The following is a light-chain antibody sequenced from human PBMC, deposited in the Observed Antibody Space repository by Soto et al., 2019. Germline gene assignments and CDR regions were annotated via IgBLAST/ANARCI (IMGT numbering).Light chain of an antibody. CDR1: QSVSSSY. J-gene: IGKJ4*01. CDR2: GAD. V-gene: IGKV3-20*01. Sequence: EIVLTQSPGTLSLSPGERATLSCRASQSVSSSYLAWYQQKPGQAPRLLIYGADSRATGIPDRFSGSGSGTDFTLTISRLEPEDFAVYYCQQYGSSPLTFGGGTKVEIK. CDR3: QQYGSSPLT.